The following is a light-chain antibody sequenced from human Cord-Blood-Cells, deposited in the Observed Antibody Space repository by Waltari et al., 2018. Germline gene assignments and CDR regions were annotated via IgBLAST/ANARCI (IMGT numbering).Light chain of an antibody. J-gene: IGKJ4*01. CDR2: WAS. CDR1: QSVLYSSNNKNY. CDR3: QQYYSTPLT. V-gene: IGKV4-1*01. Sequence: DIVMTQSPDSLAVSLGERAPINCKSSQSVLYSSNNKNYLAWYQQTPGQPPKLLIYWASTRESGVPDRFSGSGSGTDFTLTISSLQAEDVAVYYCQQYYSTPLTFGGGTKVEIK.